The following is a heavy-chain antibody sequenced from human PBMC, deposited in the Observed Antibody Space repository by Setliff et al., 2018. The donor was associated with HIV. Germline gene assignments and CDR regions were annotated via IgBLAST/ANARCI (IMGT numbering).Heavy chain of an antibody. Sequence: SVQVSCKASGGTFSSYAISWVRQAPGQGLEWMGGIIPIFGTANYAQEFQGRVTITADESTSTAYMELSSLRSEDTAVYYCARLGAGGSGWYSGWFDPWGQGTLVTVSS. CDR3: ARLGAGGSGWYSGWFDP. D-gene: IGHD6-19*01. CDR1: GGTFSSYA. V-gene: IGHV1-69*13. CDR2: IIPIFGTA. J-gene: IGHJ5*02.